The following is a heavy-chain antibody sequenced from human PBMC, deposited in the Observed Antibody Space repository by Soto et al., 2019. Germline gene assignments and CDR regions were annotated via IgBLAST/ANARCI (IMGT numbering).Heavy chain of an antibody. J-gene: IGHJ3*02. D-gene: IGHD3-22*01. V-gene: IGHV3-23*01. CDR1: GFTFSSYA. CDR2: ISGSGGST. Sequence: EVQLLESGGGLVQPGGSLRLSCAASGFTFSSYAMSWVRQAPGKGLEWVSAISGSGGSTYYADSVKGRFTISRDNSKNTLYLPMNSLRAADTAVYYCATRLPSYDSSGYYKRSDAFYIWGKGTMVTVSS. CDR3: ATRLPSYDSSGYYKRSDAFYI.